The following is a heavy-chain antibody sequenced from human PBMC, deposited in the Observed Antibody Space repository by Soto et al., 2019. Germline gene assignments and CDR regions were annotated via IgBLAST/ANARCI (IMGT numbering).Heavy chain of an antibody. Sequence: SVKVSCKSSVYTLTNYYVQWVRQAPGQGLEWMGVIHPDGGHTTYSQKFQDRVTMTRENFTSTIYMELSSLRSEETAVYYCARGDNDYWGQGTLVTVSS. V-gene: IGHV1-46*01. J-gene: IGHJ4*02. CDR2: IHPDGGHT. CDR3: ARGDNDY. CDR1: VYTLTNYY.